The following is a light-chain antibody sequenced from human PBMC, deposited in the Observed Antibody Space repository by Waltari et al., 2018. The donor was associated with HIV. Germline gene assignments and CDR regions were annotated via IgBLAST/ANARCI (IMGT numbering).Light chain of an antibody. CDR1: TSNIGAGYD. Sequence: QSVLTQPHSVSGAPGQRVTISCTGITSNIGAGYDVHWYQHLPGTAPNLLIYGNNNRPSGVPDRFSGSRSGTSSSLAIAGLQAEDEAVYYCQSYDSSLSVNWVFGGGTKLTVL. J-gene: IGLJ3*02. CDR3: QSYDSSLSVNWV. V-gene: IGLV1-40*01. CDR2: GNN.